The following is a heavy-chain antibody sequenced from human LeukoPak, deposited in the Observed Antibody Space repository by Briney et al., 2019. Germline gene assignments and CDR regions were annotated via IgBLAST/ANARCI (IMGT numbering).Heavy chain of an antibody. D-gene: IGHD3-10*01. J-gene: IGHJ2*01. CDR1: GGSISSGGYY. Sequence: PSQTLSLTCTVSGGSISSGGYYWRWIRQHPGKGLEWIGYIYYSGSTYYNPSLKSRVTISVDTSKNQFSLKLSSVTAADTAVYYCAREVSGMYFDLWGRGTLVTVSS. V-gene: IGHV4-31*03. CDR2: IYYSGST. CDR3: AREVSGMYFDL.